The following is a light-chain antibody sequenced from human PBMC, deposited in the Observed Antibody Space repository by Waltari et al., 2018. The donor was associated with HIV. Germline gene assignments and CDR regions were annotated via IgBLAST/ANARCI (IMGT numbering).Light chain of an antibody. CDR3: QQLYRYPLS. CDR1: QDINTY. CDR2: AAS. J-gene: IGKJ4*01. V-gene: IGKV1-9*01. Sequence: DIQLTQSPSFLSASVGDRVTITCRASQDINTYLAWYQKIPGGTPKLLIYAASTVHRGVPSRFSGSGSGTEFTLTISTLQSEDFSTYYCQQLYRYPLSFGGGTKV.